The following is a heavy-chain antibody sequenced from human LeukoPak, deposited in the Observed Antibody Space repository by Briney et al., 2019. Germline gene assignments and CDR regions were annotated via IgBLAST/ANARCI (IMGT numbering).Heavy chain of an antibody. D-gene: IGHD3-10*01. J-gene: IGHJ5*02. CDR2: INPNSGGT. V-gene: IGHV1-2*02. CDR1: GYTFTDYY. CDR3: ARDYYSSGSYYNSWFDP. Sequence: GASVKVSCKASGYTFTDYYVHWVRQAPGQGLEWMGWINPNSGGTNYAQNFQGRVAMTRDTSISTAYMELSRLRSDDTAVYYCARDYYSSGSYYNSWFDPWGQGTLVTVSS.